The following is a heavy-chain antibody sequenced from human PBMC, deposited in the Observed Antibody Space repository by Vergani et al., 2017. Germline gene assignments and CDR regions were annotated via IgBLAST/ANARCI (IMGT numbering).Heavy chain of an antibody. J-gene: IGHJ4*02. CDR3: ARELDQKIRNRIAARALFDY. D-gene: IGHD6-6*01. V-gene: IGHV4-39*07. CDR2: INHSGST. CDR1: GGSISSSSYY. Sequence: QLQLQESGPGLVKPSETLSLTCTVSGGSISSSSYYWGWIRQPPGKGLEWIGEINHSGSTNYNPSLKSRVTISVDTSKNQFSLKLSSVTAADTAVYYCARELDQKIRNRIAARALFDYWGQGTLVTVSS.